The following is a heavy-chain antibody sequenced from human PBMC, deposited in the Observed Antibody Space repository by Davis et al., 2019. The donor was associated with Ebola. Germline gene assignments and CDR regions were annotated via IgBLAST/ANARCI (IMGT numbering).Heavy chain of an antibody. V-gene: IGHV1-2*06. J-gene: IGHJ6*04. CDR3: ARVRYCGGDCSRHYYYGMDV. Sequence: ASVTVSCKASGYTFTSYAMHWVRQAPGQRLEWMGRIKPYSGGTNYAEKFQGRVTMTRDTSISTAYMELSRLTSDDTAVYYCARVRYCGGDCSRHYYYGMDVWGKGATVTVSS. CDR1: GYTFTSYA. D-gene: IGHD2-21*02. CDR2: IKPYSGGT.